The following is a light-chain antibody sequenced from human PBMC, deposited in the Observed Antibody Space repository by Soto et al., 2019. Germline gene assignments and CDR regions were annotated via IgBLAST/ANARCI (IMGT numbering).Light chain of an antibody. V-gene: IGLV1-40*01. CDR2: GNN. J-gene: IGLJ3*02. CDR3: QSLDTTLRGWV. Sequence: QSVLTQPPSVSGAPGQRVTISCSGTSSNIGAGYDVHWYHQVPGTAPKLLIYGNNNRPSGVPDRFSGSRSGTSASLAITGLQAEDEADYYAQSLDTTLRGWVSGGGTKVTAL. CDR1: SSNIGAGYD.